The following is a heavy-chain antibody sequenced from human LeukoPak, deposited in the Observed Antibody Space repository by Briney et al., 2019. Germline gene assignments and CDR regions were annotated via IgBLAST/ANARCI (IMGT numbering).Heavy chain of an antibody. D-gene: IGHD2-2*01. J-gene: IGHJ6*03. CDR3: ARGRKDIVVVPAATRRDYYYYMDV. V-gene: IGHV1-8*01. CDR2: MNPNSGNT. CDR1: GYTFTSYD. Sequence: ASVKVSCKASGYTFTSYDINWVRQAIGQGLEWMGWMNPNSGNTGYAQKFQGRVTMTRTTSISRAYMELRSLRSEDTDVYYCARGRKDIVVVPAATRRDYYYYMDVWGKGTTVTVSS.